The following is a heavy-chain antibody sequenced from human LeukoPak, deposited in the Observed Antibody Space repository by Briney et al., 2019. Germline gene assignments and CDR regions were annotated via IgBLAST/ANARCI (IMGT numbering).Heavy chain of an antibody. CDR2: IYYSGST. D-gene: IGHD3-9*01. Sequence: PSETLSLTCTVSGGSISSSSYYWGWIRQPPGKGLEWIGSIYYSGSTYYNPSLKSRVTISVDTSKNQFSLKLSSVTAADTAVYYCARFDHDILTGYHNPLDYWGQGTLVTVSS. CDR3: ARFDHDILTGYHNPLDY. V-gene: IGHV4-39*01. J-gene: IGHJ4*02. CDR1: GGSISSSSYY.